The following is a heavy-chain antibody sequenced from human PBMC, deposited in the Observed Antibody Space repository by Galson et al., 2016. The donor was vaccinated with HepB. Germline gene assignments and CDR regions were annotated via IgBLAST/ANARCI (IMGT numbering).Heavy chain of an antibody. Sequence: SLRLSCAASGFTFSAIGLHWARRAPGKGLEYVSGISGNGERTYFADSVKGKFTISRGNSQNTVYLQMSSLKVEDTAVYYCLTDRGYWGQGTLVTVSS. J-gene: IGHJ4*02. CDR3: LTDRGY. V-gene: IGHV3-64D*06. CDR2: ISGNGERT. CDR1: GFTFSAIG.